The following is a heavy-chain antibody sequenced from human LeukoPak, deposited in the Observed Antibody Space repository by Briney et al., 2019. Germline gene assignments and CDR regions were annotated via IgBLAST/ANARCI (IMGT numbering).Heavy chain of an antibody. J-gene: IGHJ4*02. Sequence: GGSLRLSCAASGFTFSTCGMNWVRQAPGKGLEWVSYISGSSFTIYYADSVKGRFTISRDNAKNSLYLQMNSLRAEDTAVYYCARGDSGSYYFDYWGQGTLVTVSS. CDR2: ISGSSFTI. V-gene: IGHV3-48*04. CDR1: GFTFSTCG. CDR3: ARGDSGSYYFDY. D-gene: IGHD1-26*01.